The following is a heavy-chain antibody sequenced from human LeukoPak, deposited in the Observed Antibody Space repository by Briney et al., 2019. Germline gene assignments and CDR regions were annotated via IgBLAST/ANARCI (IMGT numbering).Heavy chain of an antibody. V-gene: IGHV4-59*08. J-gene: IGHJ4*02. CDR2: IYSTGST. Sequence: PSETLSLTCTVSGGSISSYYWSWIRQPPGKGLEWIGFIYSTGSTNYNPSLKSRVTISVDTSKNQFSLKLSSVTAADTAVYYCARSGYCSGGSCYPEDYFDYWGQGTLVTVSS. D-gene: IGHD2-15*01. CDR1: GGSISSYY. CDR3: ARSGYCSGGSCYPEDYFDY.